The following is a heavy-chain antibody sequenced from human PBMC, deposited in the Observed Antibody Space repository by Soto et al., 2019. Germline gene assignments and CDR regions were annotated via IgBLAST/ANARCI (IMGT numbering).Heavy chain of an antibody. J-gene: IGHJ6*03. CDR2: IYYSGST. Sequence: PSETLSLTCTFSGGSISSYYWSLIRQPPGKGLEWIGYIYYSGSTNYNPSLKSRVTISVDTSKNQFSLKLSSVTAADTAVYYCARGAAAYYYYYMDVWGKGTTVTVSS. D-gene: IGHD6-13*01. V-gene: IGHV4-59*01. CDR3: ARGAAAYYYYYMDV. CDR1: GGSISSYY.